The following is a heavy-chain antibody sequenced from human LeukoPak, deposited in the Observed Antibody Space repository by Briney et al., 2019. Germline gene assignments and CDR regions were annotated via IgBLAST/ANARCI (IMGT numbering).Heavy chain of an antibody. V-gene: IGHV4-39*02. D-gene: IGHD3-9*01. CDR2: IYYSGST. Sequence: SETLSLTCTISGGSITGSSYYWGWIRQSPGKGLEWIGNIYYSGSTYYNSSLKSRVTISIDTSKNHFSLRLTSVTASDTAVYYCTRGSYDVLTGRSTLGEYWGQGTLVAVSS. CDR1: GGSITGSSYY. J-gene: IGHJ4*02. CDR3: TRGSYDVLTGRSTLGEY.